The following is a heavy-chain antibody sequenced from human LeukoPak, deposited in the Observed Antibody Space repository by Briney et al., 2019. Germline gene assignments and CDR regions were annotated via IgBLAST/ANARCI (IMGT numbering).Heavy chain of an antibody. V-gene: IGHV4-59*12. CDR3: ARALRVAALGD. J-gene: IGHJ4*02. CDR1: GGSISSYY. CDR2: IYYSGTT. Sequence: SETLSLTCTVSGGSISSYYWSWIRQPPGKGLEWIGYIYYSGTTNYNPSLRSRVTISVDTSKNQFSLKLSSVTAADTAVYYCARALRVAALGDWGQGTLVTVSS. D-gene: IGHD6-13*01.